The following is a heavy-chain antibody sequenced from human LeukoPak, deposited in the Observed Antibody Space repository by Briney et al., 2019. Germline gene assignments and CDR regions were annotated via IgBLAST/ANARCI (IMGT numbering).Heavy chain of an antibody. V-gene: IGHV1-2*02. Sequence: ASVNVSCRASGYTFIGYFMHWVRQAPGQGLEWMGWINPNSGDTNYAQKFKGRVTMTRDTSISAAYMELSSLRFDDTAVYYCSRAADVVLVPPSDDWGQGTLVTVSS. CDR3: SRAADVVLVPPSDD. D-gene: IGHD2-8*02. CDR1: GYTFIGYF. CDR2: INPNSGDT. J-gene: IGHJ4*02.